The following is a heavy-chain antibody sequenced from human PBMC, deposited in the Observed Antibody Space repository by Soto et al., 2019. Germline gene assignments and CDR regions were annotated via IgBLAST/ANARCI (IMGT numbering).Heavy chain of an antibody. D-gene: IGHD4-17*01. V-gene: IGHV3-23*01. J-gene: IGHJ3*02. Sequence: GGSLRLSCAASGFTFSSYAMSWVRQAPGKGLEWVSAISGSGGSTYYADSVKGRFTISRDNSKNTLYLQMNSLRAEDTAVYYCAKAVHTVTTILLVAFDIWGQGTMVTVAS. CDR3: AKAVHTVTTILLVAFDI. CDR2: ISGSGGST. CDR1: GFTFSSYA.